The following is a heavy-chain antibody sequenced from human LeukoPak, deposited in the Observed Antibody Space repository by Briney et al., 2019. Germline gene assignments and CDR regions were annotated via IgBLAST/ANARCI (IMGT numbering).Heavy chain of an antibody. CDR2: IWYDGSNK. J-gene: IGHJ6*02. D-gene: IGHD3-22*01. Sequence: GGPLRLSCAASGFTFSSYGMHGVRQAPGKGLEGVAVIWYDGSNKYYADSVKGRFTISRDNSKNKLYLQMNSLRAEDTAVYSCARDQAYYYDSSPSGSYYYGMDVWGQPTTVTLSS. CDR1: GFTFSSYG. V-gene: IGHV3-33*01. CDR3: ARDQAYYYDSSPSGSYYYGMDV.